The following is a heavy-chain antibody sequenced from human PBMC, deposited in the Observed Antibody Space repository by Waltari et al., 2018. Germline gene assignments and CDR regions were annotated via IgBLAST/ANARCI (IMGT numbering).Heavy chain of an antibody. D-gene: IGHD3-10*01. CDR2: INHSGST. CDR1: GGSFSGYY. Sequence: QVQLQQWGAGLLKPSETLSLTCAVYGGSFSGYYWRWIRQPPGQGLEWIGEINHSGSTNYNPSLKSRVTISVDTSKNQFSLKLSSVTAADTAVYYCARGRRSAELWFRESAGFDYWGQGTLVTVSS. V-gene: IGHV4-34*01. J-gene: IGHJ4*02. CDR3: ARGRRSAELWFRESAGFDY.